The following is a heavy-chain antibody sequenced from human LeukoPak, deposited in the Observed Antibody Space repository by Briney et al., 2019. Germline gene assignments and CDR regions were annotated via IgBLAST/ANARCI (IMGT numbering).Heavy chain of an antibody. D-gene: IGHD5-12*01. Sequence: SGGSLRLSCAASGFTFSSYAMSWVRQAPGKGLEWVSAISGSGGSTYYADSVEGRFTISRDNSKNTLYLQMNSLRAEDTAVYYCAKGQWLDYYFDYWGQGTLVTVSS. V-gene: IGHV3-23*01. CDR1: GFTFSSYA. CDR3: AKGQWLDYYFDY. CDR2: ISGSGGST. J-gene: IGHJ4*02.